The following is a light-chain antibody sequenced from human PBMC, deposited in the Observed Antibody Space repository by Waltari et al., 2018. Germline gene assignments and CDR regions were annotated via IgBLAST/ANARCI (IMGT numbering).Light chain of an antibody. CDR3: AVWDDSLKSWV. J-gene: IGLJ3*02. CDR2: SDY. Sequence: QTVLTQSPSASGTPGQRVTFSCSGSTSHIGPHPVRWFQQVPGPTPNLLIYSDYKRPSGVPDRFSASKSGTSASLAISGLQSEDEADYYCAVWDDSLKSWVFGGGTKLTVL. CDR1: TSHIGPHP. V-gene: IGLV1-44*01.